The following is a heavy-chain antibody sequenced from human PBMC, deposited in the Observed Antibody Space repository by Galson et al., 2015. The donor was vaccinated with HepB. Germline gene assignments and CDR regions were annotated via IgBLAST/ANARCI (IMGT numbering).Heavy chain of an antibody. Sequence: SLRLSCAASGFTFRNYWMQWVRQAPGKGLVWGARIKTDGTSTNYADSVKGRFTISRDNAKNTLYLQMSSLGDEDTALYYCARAGFCSGDCYKGFDCWGQGTLVTVSS. CDR2: IKTDGTST. D-gene: IGHD2-21*02. CDR1: GFTFRNYW. CDR3: ARAGFCSGDCYKGFDC. J-gene: IGHJ4*02. V-gene: IGHV3-74*01.